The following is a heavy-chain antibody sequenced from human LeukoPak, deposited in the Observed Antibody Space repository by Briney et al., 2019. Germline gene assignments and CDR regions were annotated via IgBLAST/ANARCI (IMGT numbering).Heavy chain of an antibody. CDR1: GGSMSSFY. CDR3: ARAHSSSWYPAYYYGMDV. D-gene: IGHD6-13*01. J-gene: IGHJ6*02. V-gene: IGHV4-59*01. CDR2: IYYSGST. Sequence: SETLSLTCTVSGGSMSSFYWGWIRQPPGKGLEWIGYIYYSGSTNYNPSLKSRVTISVDTSKNQFSLKLSSVTAADTAVYYCARAHSSSWYPAYYYGMDVWGQGTTVTVSS.